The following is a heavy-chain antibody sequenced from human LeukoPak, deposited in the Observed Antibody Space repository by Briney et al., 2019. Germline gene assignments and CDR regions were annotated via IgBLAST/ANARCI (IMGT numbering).Heavy chain of an antibody. CDR3: ARDWDLTHTPGYYYYMDV. D-gene: IGHD1-26*01. CDR1: GYTFTGYY. Sequence: ASVKVSCKASGYTFTGYYMHWVRQAPGQGLEWMGWINPNSGGTNYAQKFQGRVTMTRDTSISTAYMELSRLRSDDTAVYYCARDWDLTHTPGYYYYMDVWGKGTTVTVSS. J-gene: IGHJ6*03. V-gene: IGHV1-2*02. CDR2: INPNSGGT.